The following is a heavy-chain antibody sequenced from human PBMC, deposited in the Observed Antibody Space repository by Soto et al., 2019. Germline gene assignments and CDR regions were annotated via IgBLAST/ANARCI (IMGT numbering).Heavy chain of an antibody. V-gene: IGHV4-4*02. CDR2: IYHSGST. Sequence: QVQLQESGPGLVKPSGTLSLTCAVSGGSISSSNWWSWVRKPPGKGLEWIGEIYHSGSTNYNPSLKSRVTISVDKSKNQCSLKLSSVTAADTAVYYCARRAAAGPKYWYFDRWGRGTLVTVSS. CDR3: ARRAAAGPKYWYFDR. CDR1: GGSISSSNW. D-gene: IGHD6-13*01. J-gene: IGHJ2*01.